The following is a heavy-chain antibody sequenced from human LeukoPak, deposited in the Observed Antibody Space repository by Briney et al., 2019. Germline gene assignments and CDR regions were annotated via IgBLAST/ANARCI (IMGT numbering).Heavy chain of an antibody. CDR2: IKQDGSEK. J-gene: IGHJ6*03. V-gene: IGHV3-7*01. CDR3: ARDAIVVVPAAISPIGPYYYMDV. D-gene: IGHD2-2*02. CDR1: GFTFSSYW. Sequence: GGSLRLSCAASGFTFSSYWMSWVRQAPGKGLEWVANIKQDGSEKYYVDSVKGRFTISRDNAKNSLYLQMNSLRAEDTAVYYCARDAIVVVPAAISPIGPYYYMDVWGKGTTVTVSS.